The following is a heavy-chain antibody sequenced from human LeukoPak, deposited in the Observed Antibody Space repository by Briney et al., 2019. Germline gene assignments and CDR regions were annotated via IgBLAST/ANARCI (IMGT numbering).Heavy chain of an antibody. CDR1: GGSSSTYY. CDR3: AKDGRDGYLYYFDY. CDR2: IYYTGTT. J-gene: IGHJ4*02. Sequence: SETLSLTCSVSGGSSSTYYWSWIRQPPGKGLEWIGDIYYTGTTNYNPSLRSRVTISVDTSRNQFSLRLSSVTAADTAVYYCAKDGRDGYLYYFDYWGQGTLVTVSS. V-gene: IGHV4-59*01. D-gene: IGHD5-24*01.